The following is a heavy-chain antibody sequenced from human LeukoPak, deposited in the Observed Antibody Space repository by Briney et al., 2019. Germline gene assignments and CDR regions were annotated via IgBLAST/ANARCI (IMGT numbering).Heavy chain of an antibody. D-gene: IGHD2-15*01. J-gene: IGHJ4*02. V-gene: IGHV5-51*01. CDR3: ARFESVVVVAATPGDY. Sequence: GESLKISCQGSGYSFTSYWIGWVRQMPGKGLEWMGIIYPGDSDTRYSPSFQGQVTISADKSISTAYLQWSSLKASDTAMYYRARFESVVVVAATPGDYWGQGTLVTVSS. CDR2: IYPGDSDT. CDR1: GYSFTSYW.